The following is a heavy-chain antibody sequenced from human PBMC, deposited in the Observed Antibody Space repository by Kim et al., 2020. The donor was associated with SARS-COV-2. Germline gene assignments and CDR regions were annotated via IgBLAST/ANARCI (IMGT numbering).Heavy chain of an antibody. CDR2: IYPGDSDT. CDR3: ARLAVAGTGDYYYMDV. CDR1: GYSFTSYW. V-gene: IGHV5-51*01. J-gene: IGHJ6*03. Sequence: GESLKISCKGTGYSFTSYWIGWVRQMPGKGLEWMGIIYPGDSDTRYSPSFQGQVTISADKSISTAYLQWSSLKASDTAMYYCARLAVAGTGDYYYMDVWGKGTTVTVSS. D-gene: IGHD6-19*01.